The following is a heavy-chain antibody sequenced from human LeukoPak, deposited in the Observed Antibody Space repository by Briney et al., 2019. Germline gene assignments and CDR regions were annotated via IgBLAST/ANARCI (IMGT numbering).Heavy chain of an antibody. CDR3: ARGPHWDPHFDY. CDR2: INPKSGGT. D-gene: IGHD7-27*01. CDR1: GGTFSSYA. Sequence: GASVKVSCKASGGTFSSYAISWVRQAPGQGLEWMGWINPKSGGTNYAQKFQGRVTMTRDTSISTAYMELSRLRSDDTAVYYCARGPHWDPHFDYWGQGTLVTVSS. J-gene: IGHJ4*02. V-gene: IGHV1-2*02.